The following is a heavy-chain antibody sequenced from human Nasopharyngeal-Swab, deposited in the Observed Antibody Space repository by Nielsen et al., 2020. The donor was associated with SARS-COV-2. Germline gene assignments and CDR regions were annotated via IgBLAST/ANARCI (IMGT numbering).Heavy chain of an antibody. CDR2: INFDGYDA. Sequence: GGSLRLSCTASGFMFSSFYMEWVRQAPGKGPVWVSRINFDGYDAQYADSVKGRFTISRDNARNTLYLQLNSLRGEDTALYFCARDVGGATDFRGQGTLVTVSS. D-gene: IGHD3-10*01. J-gene: IGHJ4*02. CDR3: ARDVGGATDF. V-gene: IGHV3-74*01. CDR1: GFMFSSFY.